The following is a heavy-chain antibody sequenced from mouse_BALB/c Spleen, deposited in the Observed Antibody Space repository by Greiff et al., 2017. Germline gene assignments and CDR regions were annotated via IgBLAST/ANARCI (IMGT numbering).Heavy chain of an antibody. CDR2: ISTYYGDA. Sequence: VQRVESGAELVRPGVSVKISCKGSGYTFTDYAMHWVKQSHAKSLEWIGVISTYYGDASYNQKFKGKATMTVDKSSSTAYMELARLTSEDSAIYYCARRDYGDYAMDYWGQGTSVTVSS. CDR1: GYTFTDYA. CDR3: ARRDYGDYAMDY. D-gene: IGHD1-1*01. V-gene: IGHV1S137*01. J-gene: IGHJ4*01.